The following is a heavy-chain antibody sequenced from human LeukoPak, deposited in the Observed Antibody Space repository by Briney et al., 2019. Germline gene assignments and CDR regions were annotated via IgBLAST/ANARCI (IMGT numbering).Heavy chain of an antibody. V-gene: IGHV1-2*06. Sequence: GASVKVSCKASGYTFTGYYMHWVRQAPGQGLEWMGRINPNSGGTNYAQKFQGRVTMTRDTSISTAYMEPSRLRSDDTAVYYCARVGFVLWSGTQTLEYWGQGTLVTVSS. CDR2: INPNSGGT. D-gene: IGHD3-3*01. J-gene: IGHJ4*02. CDR1: GYTFTGYY. CDR3: ARVGFVLWSGTQTLEY.